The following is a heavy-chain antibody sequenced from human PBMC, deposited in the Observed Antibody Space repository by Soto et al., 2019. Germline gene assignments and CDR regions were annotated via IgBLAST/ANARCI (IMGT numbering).Heavy chain of an antibody. CDR2: IIPISGAT. D-gene: IGHD5-12*01. J-gene: IGHJ4*02. Sequence: QVRLVQSGAEVKKPGSSVRVSCKASGGTFGNYAITWVRQAPGQGLEWMGGIIPISGATHYAQKFQGRVTITAVESTAYMELSTLRSEYTAMYYCARDRRVRNGYNWASEYWGQGTLVTVAS. CDR1: GGTFGNYA. V-gene: IGHV1-69*01. CDR3: ARDRRVRNGYNWASEY.